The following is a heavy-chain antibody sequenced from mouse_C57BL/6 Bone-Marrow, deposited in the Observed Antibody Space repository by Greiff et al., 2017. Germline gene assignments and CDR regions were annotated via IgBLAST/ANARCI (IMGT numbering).Heavy chain of an antibody. V-gene: IGHV1-64*01. Sequence: QVQLQQPGAELVKPGASVKLSCKASGYTFTSYWMHWVKQRPGQGLEWIGMIHPNSGSTNYNEKFKSKATLTVYKSSSTAYMQLSSLTSEDSAVYYCARVCYSIFYCDYWGQGTTLTVSS. D-gene: IGHD2-5*01. CDR1: GYTFTSYW. CDR2: IHPNSGST. J-gene: IGHJ2*01. CDR3: ARVCYSIFYCDY.